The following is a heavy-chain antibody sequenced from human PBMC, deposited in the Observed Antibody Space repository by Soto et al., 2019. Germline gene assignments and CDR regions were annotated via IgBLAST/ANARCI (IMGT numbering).Heavy chain of an antibody. V-gene: IGHV4-59*01. CDR3: ARDDTTGLFDF. D-gene: IGHD4-17*01. CDR2: ISHTGRT. CDR1: TGSMRTYY. Sequence: SETLSLTCSVSTGSMRTYYWTWIRQSPGKGLEWIGQISHTGRTKYNPSLESRVAISVDTSRKQFSLKLTSVTAADTALYYCARDDTTGLFDFWGQGTLVTVSS. J-gene: IGHJ4*02.